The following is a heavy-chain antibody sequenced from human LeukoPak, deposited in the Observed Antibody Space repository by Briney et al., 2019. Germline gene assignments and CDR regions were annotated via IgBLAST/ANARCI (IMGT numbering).Heavy chain of an antibody. CDR2: IYTSGST. J-gene: IGHJ4*02. CDR3: AILGPTSEDY. CDR1: GGSINDYY. Sequence: SETLSLTCTVSGGSINDYYWSWIRQPAGKGLEWIGRIYTSGSTNYNPSLKSRVTMSVDTSKNQFSLRLSSVTAADTAVYYCAILGPTSEDYWGQGTLVTVSS. V-gene: IGHV4-4*07. D-gene: IGHD1-26*01.